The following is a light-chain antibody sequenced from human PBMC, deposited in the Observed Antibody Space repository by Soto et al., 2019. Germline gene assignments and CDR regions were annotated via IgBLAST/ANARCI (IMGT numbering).Light chain of an antibody. CDR2: KAS. CDR3: QQFHSYSPYT. CDR1: ESISSW. V-gene: IGKV1-5*03. Sequence: DIQMTQSPSTLSVSIGDRVTITCRASESISSWLAWYQQKPGKAPNLLIYKASSLESGVPSRFSGNGSGTDFTLTISSLQPDDFATYYCQQFHSYSPYTFGQGTKLQIK. J-gene: IGKJ2*01.